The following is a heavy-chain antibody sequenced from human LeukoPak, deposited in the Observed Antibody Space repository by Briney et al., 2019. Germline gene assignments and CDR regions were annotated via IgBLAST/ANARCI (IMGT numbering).Heavy chain of an antibody. CDR3: TRQRRGTYSAFDS. J-gene: IGHJ4*02. CDR2: ITSGGAST. CDR1: GFSISDYY. V-gene: IGHV3-11*01. D-gene: IGHD3-16*01. Sequence: SGGSLRLSCDASGFSISDYYMSWIRQSPGKGLEWISYITSGGASTNYADSVKGRFTISRDKAKNSVALQLNSLRAEDTAVYYCTRQRRGTYSAFDSWGQGTLVTVSP.